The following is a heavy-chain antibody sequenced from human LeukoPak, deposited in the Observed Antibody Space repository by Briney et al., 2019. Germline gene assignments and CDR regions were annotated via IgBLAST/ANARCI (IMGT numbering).Heavy chain of an antibody. D-gene: IGHD6-6*01. CDR1: GYTFTGYY. CDR3: AREYGSSSRSDY. V-gene: IGHV1-2*02. J-gene: IGHJ4*02. Sequence: ASVKVSCKASGYTFTGYYMHWVRQAPGQGLEWMGWINPNSGGTNYAQKFQGRVTMTRDTSISTAYMGLSRLRSDDTAVYYCAREYGSSSRSDYWGQGTLVTVSS. CDR2: INPNSGGT.